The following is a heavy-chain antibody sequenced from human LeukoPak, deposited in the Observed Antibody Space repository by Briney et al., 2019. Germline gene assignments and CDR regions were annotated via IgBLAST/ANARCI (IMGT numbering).Heavy chain of an antibody. CDR1: GDSVSGNRAV. Sequence: SQTLSLTCAISGDSVSGNRAVWNWIRQSPSRVLEWLGRTYYRSKWYNDYAVSVKGRITVNPDTSKNQFSLQLNSVTPEDTAVYYCARDAPGQSYFDYWGQGTLVTVSS. CDR2: TYYRSKWYN. D-gene: IGHD2-2*01. V-gene: IGHV6-1*01. CDR3: ARDAPGQSYFDY. J-gene: IGHJ4*02.